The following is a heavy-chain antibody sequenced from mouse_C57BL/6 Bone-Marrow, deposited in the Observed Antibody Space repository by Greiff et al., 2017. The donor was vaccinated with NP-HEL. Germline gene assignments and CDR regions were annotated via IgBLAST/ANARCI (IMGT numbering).Heavy chain of an antibody. D-gene: IGHD6-1*01. V-gene: IGHV1-64*01. J-gene: IGHJ2*01. CDR1: GYTFTSYW. CDR3: ARRPPGFFGY. CDR2: IHPNSGST. Sequence: VQLQQPGAELVKPGASVKLSCKASGYTFTSYWMHWVKQRPGQGLEWIGMIHPNSGSTNYNEKFKSKATLTVDKSSSTAYMQLSSPTSEDSAVYYCARRPPGFFGYWGQGTTLTVSS.